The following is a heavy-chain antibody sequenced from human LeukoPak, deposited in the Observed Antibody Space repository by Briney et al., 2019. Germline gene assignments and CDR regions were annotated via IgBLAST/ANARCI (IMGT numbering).Heavy chain of an antibody. CDR3: ARGDPHADL. J-gene: IGHJ5*02. V-gene: IGHV3-48*03. CDR2: ITISGHTK. Sequence: GGSLRLSCAASGFDLHTYEMNWVRQAPGKGLEWIADITISGHTKNYADSVKGRFTISRDSARTSLYLQMNSLRVEDTDVYFCARGDPHADLWGQATLVTVSS. CDR1: GFDLHTYE.